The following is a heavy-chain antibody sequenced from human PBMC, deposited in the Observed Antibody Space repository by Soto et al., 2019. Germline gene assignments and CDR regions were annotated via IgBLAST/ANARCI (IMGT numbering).Heavy chain of an antibody. CDR1: GGAFSGYY. J-gene: IGHJ3*02. V-gene: IGHV4-34*01. D-gene: IGHD4-17*01. CDR2: IRHSGTT. CDR3: ARGRVGTVTDAFDI. Sequence: QVQLQQWGAGLLKPSETLSLTCAVYGGAFSGYYWSWIRQPPGKGLEWIGEIRHSGTTTYNPSLKSRVTISVDTSKNQFSLKLSSVTAADTDIYYCARGRVGTVTDAFDIWGQGTMVTVSS.